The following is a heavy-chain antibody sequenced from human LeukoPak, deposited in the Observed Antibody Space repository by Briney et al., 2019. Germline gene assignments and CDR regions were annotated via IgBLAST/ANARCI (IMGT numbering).Heavy chain of an antibody. CDR3: ARAYSSSFPYFDY. CDR2: IYYSGST. CDR1: GGSISSGGYY. D-gene: IGHD6-6*01. J-gene: IGHJ4*02. Sequence: SETLSLTCTVSGGSISSGGYYWSWIRQHPGKGLEWIGYIYYSGSTYYNPSIKSRVTISVDTSKNQFSLKLSSVTAADTAVYYCARAYSSSFPYFDYWGQGTLVTVSS. V-gene: IGHV4-31*03.